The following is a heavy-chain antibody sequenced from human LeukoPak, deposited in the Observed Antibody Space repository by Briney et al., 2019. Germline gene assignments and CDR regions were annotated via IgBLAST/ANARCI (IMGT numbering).Heavy chain of an antibody. J-gene: IGHJ4*02. Sequence: GGSLRLSCAASGFTFSSYAMHWVRQAPGKGLEWVAVISYDGSNKYFADSVKGRFTISRDNSKNTLYLQMNSLRAEDTAVYYCAREGRWLQINDYWGQGTLVTVSS. D-gene: IGHD5-24*01. CDR2: ISYDGSNK. CDR1: GFTFSSYA. V-gene: IGHV3-30-3*01. CDR3: AREGRWLQINDY.